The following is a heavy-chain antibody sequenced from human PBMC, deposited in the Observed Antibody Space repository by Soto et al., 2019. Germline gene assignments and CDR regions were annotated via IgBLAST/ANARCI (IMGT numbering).Heavy chain of an antibody. Sequence: GASVKVSCKASGGTFSSYAISWVRQAPGQGLEWMGGIIPIFGTANYAQKFQGRVTITADESTSTAYMELSSLRSEDTAVYYCARDQRGYNYGFRFDLWGQGILVTVSS. J-gene: IGHJ5*02. CDR3: ARDQRGYNYGFRFDL. CDR2: IIPIFGTA. V-gene: IGHV1-69*13. CDR1: GGTFSSYA. D-gene: IGHD5-18*01.